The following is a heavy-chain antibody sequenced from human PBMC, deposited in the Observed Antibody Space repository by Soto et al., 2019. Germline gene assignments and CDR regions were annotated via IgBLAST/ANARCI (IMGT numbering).Heavy chain of an antibody. CDR3: AKGGEAYCGGDCPYYFDY. D-gene: IGHD2-21*02. J-gene: IGHJ4*02. V-gene: IGHV3-23*01. Sequence: GGSLRLSCAASGFTFSSYAMSWVRQAPGKGLEWVSAISGSGGSTYYADSVKGRFTISRDNSKNTLYLQMNSLRAEDTAVYYCAKGGEAYCGGDCPYYFDYWGQGTLVTVSS. CDR2: ISGSGGST. CDR1: GFTFSSYA.